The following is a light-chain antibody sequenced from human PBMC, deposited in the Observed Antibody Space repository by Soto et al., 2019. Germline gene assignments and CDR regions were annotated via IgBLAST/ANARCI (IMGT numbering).Light chain of an antibody. CDR1: QSISSSY. Sequence: EIVLTQSPGTLSLSPGERATLSCRASQSISSSYLAWYLQKPGQAPRLLIYGASSRASGTPDRFSGSGSGTDFPLTISRLEPEDFAVYYCQQYGSSPPITFRQGTRLEIK. CDR3: QQYGSSPPIT. J-gene: IGKJ5*01. V-gene: IGKV3-20*01. CDR2: GAS.